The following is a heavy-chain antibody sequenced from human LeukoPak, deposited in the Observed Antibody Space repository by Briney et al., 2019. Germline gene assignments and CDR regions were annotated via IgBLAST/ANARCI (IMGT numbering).Heavy chain of an antibody. D-gene: IGHD1-1*01. CDR2: IYTSGST. V-gene: IGHV4-4*07. CDR3: ATTGIGPFDY. J-gene: IGHJ4*02. CDR1: GASISSYY. Sequence: SETLSLTCTVSGASISSYYWNWLRQPAGKGLEWIGRIYTSGSTNYNPSLKSRVTMSVDTSKNQFSLKLSSVTAADTAVYYCATTGIGPFDYWGQGTLVTVSS.